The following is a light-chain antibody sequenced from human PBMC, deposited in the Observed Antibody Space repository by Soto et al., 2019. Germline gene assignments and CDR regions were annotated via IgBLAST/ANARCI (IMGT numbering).Light chain of an antibody. CDR1: SSNIGSNT. CDR2: SNT. J-gene: IGLJ1*01. Sequence: QSVLTQPPSASGTPGQRVTVSCSGSSSNIGSNTVSWYQQLPGTAPKLLIYSNTQRPSGVPDRFSGSKSDTSASLAISGLQSEDEADYYCAAWDDSLSALVFGTGTKVTVL. CDR3: AAWDDSLSALV. V-gene: IGLV1-44*01.